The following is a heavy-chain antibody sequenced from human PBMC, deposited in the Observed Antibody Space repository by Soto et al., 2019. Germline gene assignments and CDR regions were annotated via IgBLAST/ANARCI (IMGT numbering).Heavy chain of an antibody. CDR1: GFTFSSYS. Sequence: EVQLLESGGGLVQPGGSLRLSCAASGFTFSSYSMTWVRQAPGKGLEWVSDISGSGDNTYYADSVKGRFTISRDNSKNTLDLQMNSLRVEDTALDYCAKRERWPASGPYWGQGTLVTVSS. V-gene: IGHV3-23*01. D-gene: IGHD1-1*01. CDR3: AKRERWPASGPY. CDR2: ISGSGDNT. J-gene: IGHJ4*02.